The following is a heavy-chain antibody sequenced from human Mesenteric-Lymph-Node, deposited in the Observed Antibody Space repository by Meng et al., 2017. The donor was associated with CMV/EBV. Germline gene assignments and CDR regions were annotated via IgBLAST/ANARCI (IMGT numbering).Heavy chain of an antibody. CDR2: IYYSGST. D-gene: IGHD1-26*01. CDR3: ARVLWDYWYFDL. CDR1: GGSGTSGSYY. Sequence: TVSGGSGTSGSYYWSWIRQPPGKGLEWMGFIYYSGSTNYNPSLESRLTISIDTSKKQFSLKLSSVTAADTAVYYCARVLWDYWYFDLWGRGTLVTVSS. J-gene: IGHJ2*01. V-gene: IGHV4-61*01.